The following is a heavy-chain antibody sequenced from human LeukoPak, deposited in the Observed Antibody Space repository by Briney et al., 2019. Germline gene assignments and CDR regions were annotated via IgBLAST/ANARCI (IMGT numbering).Heavy chain of an antibody. Sequence: GGSLRLSCAASGFTFSSYEMNWVRQAPGKGLDWASYISSSGSTIYYADSVKGRLTISRDNAKNSLYLQMNSLRAEDTAVYYCAGIHSSSSWWYFDLWGRGTLVTVSS. D-gene: IGHD6-6*01. V-gene: IGHV3-48*03. CDR2: ISSSGSTI. CDR3: AGIHSSSSWWYFDL. CDR1: GFTFSSYE. J-gene: IGHJ2*01.